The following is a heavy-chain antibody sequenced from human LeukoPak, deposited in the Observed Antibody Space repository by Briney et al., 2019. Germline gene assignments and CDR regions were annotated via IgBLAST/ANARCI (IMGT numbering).Heavy chain of an antibody. CDR1: GFTVSSNY. CDR3: AGTTPNWFDP. J-gene: IGHJ5*02. V-gene: IGHV4-59*02. Sequence: GSLRLSCAASGFTVSSNYMSWVRQAPGKGLEWLGYVYYSGSTNYNPSLKSRATISVDTSKNQFSLKLSSVTAADTAVYYCAGTTPNWFDPWGQGTLVTVSS. D-gene: IGHD4-17*01. CDR2: VYYSGST.